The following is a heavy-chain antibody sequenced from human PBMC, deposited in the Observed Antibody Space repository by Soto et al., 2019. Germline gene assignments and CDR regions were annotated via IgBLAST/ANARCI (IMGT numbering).Heavy chain of an antibody. J-gene: IGHJ4*02. V-gene: IGHV4-61*05. CDR3: ARNYGPGYTFDY. CDR1: GGSIRSSDYY. Sequence: SETLSLTCTVSGGSIRSSDYYWGWIRQPPGEGLEWIGYIYYSGSTNYNPSLKSRVTISVDTSKNQFSLKLSSVTAADTAVYYCARNYGPGYTFDYWGQGTLVTISS. CDR2: IYYSGST. D-gene: IGHD3-10*01.